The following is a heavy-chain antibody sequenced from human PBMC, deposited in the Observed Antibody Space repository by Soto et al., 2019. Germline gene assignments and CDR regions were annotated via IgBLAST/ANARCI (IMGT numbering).Heavy chain of an antibody. Sequence: SGPTLGNPTQTLTLTCTVSGFSLATRGVGVGWIRQPPEKALEWLAVIYGDDDKRYSLSLKTRVTITKDSSRNQVVLTMTNMDPVDTATYFCAHTAFWLGQLGGTFDTWGQGTVVTVSS. J-gene: IGHJ3*02. CDR3: AHTAFWLGQLGGTFDT. D-gene: IGHD2-15*01. V-gene: IGHV2-5*02. CDR2: IYGDDDK. CDR1: GFSLATRGVG.